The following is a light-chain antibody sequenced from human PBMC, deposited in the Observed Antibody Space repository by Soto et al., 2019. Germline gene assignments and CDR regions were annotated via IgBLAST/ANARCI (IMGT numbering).Light chain of an antibody. J-gene: IGKJ2*01. V-gene: IGKV1-12*01. Sequence: DIQMTQSPSTLSGSVGDRVTITCRASQTISSWLAWYQQKPGKAPKLLIYVASSLQSGVPSRFSGSGSGTDFTLTISSLQPEDFATYFCQQTNRIPYTFGQGTKVDIK. CDR3: QQTNRIPYT. CDR2: VAS. CDR1: QTISSW.